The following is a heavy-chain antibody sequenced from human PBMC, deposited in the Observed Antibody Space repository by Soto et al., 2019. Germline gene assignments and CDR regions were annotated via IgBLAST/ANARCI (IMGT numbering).Heavy chain of an antibody. J-gene: IGHJ4*02. D-gene: IGHD6-13*01. CDR3: ARTIAGAGLPFDY. CDR2: IRDKANSYAT. V-gene: IGHV3-73*02. CDR1: GFTFSGSA. Sequence: EVHLVESGGGLVQPGGSLKLSCAASGFTFSGSAMHWVRQASGKGLEWVGRIRDKANSYATAYTASVKGRFTISRDDSKNTAYLQMNTLKTEDTAVYYCARTIAGAGLPFDYWGQGTLVTVSS.